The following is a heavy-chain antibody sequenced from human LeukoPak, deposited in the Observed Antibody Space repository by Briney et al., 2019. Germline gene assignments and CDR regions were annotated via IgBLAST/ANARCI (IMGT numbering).Heavy chain of an antibody. J-gene: IGHJ4*02. D-gene: IGHD2-2*01. V-gene: IGHV1-2*02. CDR2: INPNDGDT. CDR3: ARANFLYCSSTTCLFDY. Sequence: ASVKVSCKASGYTFTDYYMHLVRQAPGQGFEWMGWINPNDGDTNYAQKFQGRVTMTRDTSISTAHMEVSRLRSDDTAVYYCARANFLYCSSTTCLFDYWGQGTLVTVSS. CDR1: GYTFTDYY.